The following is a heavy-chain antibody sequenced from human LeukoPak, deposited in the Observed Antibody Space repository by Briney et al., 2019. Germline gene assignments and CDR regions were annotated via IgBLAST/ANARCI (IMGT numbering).Heavy chain of an antibody. J-gene: IGHJ3*02. CDR3: ARVPPEDSNNNDSYDAFDI. CDR1: GGSFSNYY. V-gene: IGHV4-34*01. Sequence: SETLSLTCAVSGGSFSNYYWTWIRQSPGKGLEWIGEINHSGTTVYSPSLKRRVTMSVDTSKTQVSLNVTSVTAADTAIYYCARVPPEDSNNNDSYDAFDIWGQGTVVTVSS. D-gene: IGHD3-16*01. CDR2: INHSGTT.